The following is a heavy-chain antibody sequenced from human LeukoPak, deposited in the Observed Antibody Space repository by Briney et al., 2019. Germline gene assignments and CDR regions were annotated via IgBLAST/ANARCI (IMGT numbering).Heavy chain of an antibody. J-gene: IGHJ6*03. D-gene: IGHD4-17*01. Sequence: SETLSLTCTVSGGSISSSSYYWGWIRQPPGKGLEWIGSIYYSGSTYYNPSLKSRVTISVDTSENQFSLKLSSVTAADTAVYYCASRSPTVTTLGYYYYYMDVWGKGTTVTVSS. CDR2: IYYSGST. CDR1: GGSISSSSYY. CDR3: ASRSPTVTTLGYYYYYMDV. V-gene: IGHV4-39*01.